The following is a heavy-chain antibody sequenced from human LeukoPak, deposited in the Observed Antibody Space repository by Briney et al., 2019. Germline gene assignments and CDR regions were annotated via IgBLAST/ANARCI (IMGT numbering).Heavy chain of an antibody. D-gene: IGHD1-26*01. J-gene: IGHJ4*02. CDR3: ATSIVGATPNFDY. V-gene: IGHV1-69*05. CDR2: VIPIFGTA. Sequence: SVKVSCKASVGTFSSSAISWVRQAPGQRLEWMGGVIPIFGTANYAQKFQGRVTITTDESTSTAYMELSSLRSEDTAVYHCATSIVGATPNFDYWGQGTLVTVSS. CDR1: VGTFSSSA.